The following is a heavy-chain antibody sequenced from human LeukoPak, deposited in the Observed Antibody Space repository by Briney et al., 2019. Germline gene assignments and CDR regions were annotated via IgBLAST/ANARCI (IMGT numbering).Heavy chain of an antibody. CDR3: ARDRPAYYYDSSGYYLNYYYGMDV. CDR2: ISSSGSTI. D-gene: IGHD3-22*01. Sequence: GGSLRLSCAASGFTFSDYYMSWIRQAPGKGLEWVSYISSSGSTIYYADSVKGRFTISRDNAKNSLYLQMNSLRAEDTAVYYCARDRPAYYYDSSGYYLNYYYGMDVWGQGITVTVSS. J-gene: IGHJ6*02. CDR1: GFTFSDYY. V-gene: IGHV3-11*01.